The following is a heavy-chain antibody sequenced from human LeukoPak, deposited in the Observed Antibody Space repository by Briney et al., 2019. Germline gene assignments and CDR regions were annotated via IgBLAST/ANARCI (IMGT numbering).Heavy chain of an antibody. D-gene: IGHD3-10*01. CDR1: GGSISSGSFF. J-gene: IGHJ3*01. CDR3: AKARVRCSNSRALYACDF. V-gene: IGHV4-39*01. Sequence: SETLSLACTVSGGSISSGSFFWGWIRQPPGKGLEWIGTIYYSGSTYYNESLRSRVTMSGDTSTNQFSLRLSPVNAADTAVYYCAKARVRCSNSRALYACDFWGPGTMVTVSS. CDR2: IYYSGST.